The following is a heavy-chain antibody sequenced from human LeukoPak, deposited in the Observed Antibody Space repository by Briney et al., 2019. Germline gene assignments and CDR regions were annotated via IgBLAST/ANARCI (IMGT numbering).Heavy chain of an antibody. CDR3: AREQRYCGSTSCYSFFDY. CDR1: RFPFDDYG. Sequence: GGSLRLSCAASRFPFDDYGMSWVRQAPGKGLEWGSGINWNGDSTGYGVSVKGRFTISRDNARNSLYLQMNSLRAEDTAFYYCAREQRYCGSTSCYSFFDYWGQGTLVTVSS. D-gene: IGHD2-2*01. V-gene: IGHV3-20*04. J-gene: IGHJ4*02. CDR2: INWNGDST.